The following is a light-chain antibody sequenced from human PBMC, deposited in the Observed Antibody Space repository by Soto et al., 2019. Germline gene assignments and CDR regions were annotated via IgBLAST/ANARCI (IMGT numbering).Light chain of an antibody. CDR2: GAS. Sequence: EIVLTQSPGTLSLSPGERATLSCRASQSFSRSFLAWYQQKPGQAPRLLIYGASSRATGIPDRFRGSGSGTDFTLSITRLEPEDFAVYFCQQYATSPITFGQGKRLEIK. J-gene: IGKJ5*01. V-gene: IGKV3-20*01. CDR3: QQYATSPIT. CDR1: QSFSRSF.